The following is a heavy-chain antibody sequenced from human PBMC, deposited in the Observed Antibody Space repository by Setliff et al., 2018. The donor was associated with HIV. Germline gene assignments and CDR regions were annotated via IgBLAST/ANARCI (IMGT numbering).Heavy chain of an antibody. CDR3: ARFARDPTD. CDR1: GASITSSY. Sequence: PSETLSLTCTVSGASITSSYWTWTRQSPGRGLEYLGYIYYSGDSNYSPSLKSRLSMSLDASTSQFSLRLNSLTAADTAMYYCARFARDPTDWGRGILVTVSS. CDR2: IYYSGDS. J-gene: IGHJ4*02. V-gene: IGHV4-59*08.